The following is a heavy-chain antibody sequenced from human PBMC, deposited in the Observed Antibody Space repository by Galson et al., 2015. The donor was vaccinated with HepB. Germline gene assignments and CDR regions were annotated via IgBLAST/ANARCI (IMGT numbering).Heavy chain of an antibody. CDR1: GFTFSSYG. D-gene: IGHD6-6*01. CDR2: ISYDGSNK. J-gene: IGHJ6*02. Sequence: SLRLSCAASGFTFSSYGMHWVRQAPGKGLEWVAVISYDGSNKYYADSVEGRFTISRDNSKNTLYLQMNSLRAEDTAVYYCAKQLSTNYRGSKVTYYYGMDVWGQGTTVTVSS. CDR3: AKQLSTNYRGSKVTYYYGMDV. V-gene: IGHV3-30*18.